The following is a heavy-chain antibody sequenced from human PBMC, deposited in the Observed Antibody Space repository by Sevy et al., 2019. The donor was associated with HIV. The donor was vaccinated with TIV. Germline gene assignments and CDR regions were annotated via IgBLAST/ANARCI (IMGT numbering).Heavy chain of an antibody. J-gene: IGHJ4*02. Sequence: GESLRLSCAASGFTFSSYGMHWVRQGPGKGLEWVAVIWFDGSNTYYADSVKGRFTISRDIAKNTLHLQMNSLRAEDTAVYYCARDLEFYDSGDYGPAFMPDYWGQGTLVTVSS. D-gene: IGHD4-17*01. CDR2: IWFDGSNT. CDR3: ARDLEFYDSGDYGPAFMPDY. CDR1: GFTFSSYG. V-gene: IGHV3-33*01.